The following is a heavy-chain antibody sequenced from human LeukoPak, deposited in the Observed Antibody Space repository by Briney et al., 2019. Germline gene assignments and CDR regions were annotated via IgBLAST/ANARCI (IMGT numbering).Heavy chain of an antibody. Sequence: SVKVSCKASGGTFSSYAISWVRQAPGQGLEWMGRIIPILGIANYAQKFQGRVTITADKSTSTAYMELSSLRSEDTAVYYCARLSYSYDFWSGYYTGLLESWFDPWGQGTLVTVSS. CDR1: GGTFSSYA. V-gene: IGHV1-69*04. CDR3: ARLSYSYDFWSGYYTGLLESWFDP. J-gene: IGHJ5*02. CDR2: IIPILGIA. D-gene: IGHD3-3*01.